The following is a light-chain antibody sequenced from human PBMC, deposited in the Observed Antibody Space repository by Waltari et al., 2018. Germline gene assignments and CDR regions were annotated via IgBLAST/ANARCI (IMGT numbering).Light chain of an antibody. CDR2: GAS. CDR1: QSVSRS. CDR3: QHYVRLPAT. J-gene: IGKJ1*01. Sequence: IVLTQSPGTLSLSPVERATLSCRASQSVSRSLAWYQQKPGQAPKLPIYGASTRATGIPDRFTGSGFGTDFSLTISSLEPEDFAIYFCQHYVRLPATFGQGTKVEIK. V-gene: IGKV3-20*01.